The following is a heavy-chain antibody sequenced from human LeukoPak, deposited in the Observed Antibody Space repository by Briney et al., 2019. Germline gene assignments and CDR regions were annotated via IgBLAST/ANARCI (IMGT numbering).Heavy chain of an antibody. CDR3: ARVQASASGYPAVSYYYYGMDV. CDR2: IIPIFGTA. V-gene: IGHV1-69*13. CDR1: GGTFSSYA. Sequence: GASVKVSCKASGGTFSSYAISWVRQAPGQGLEWMGGIIPIFGTANYAQKFQGRVTITADESTSTAYMELSSLRSEDTAVYYCARVQASASGYPAVSYYYYGMDVWGQGTTVTVSS. J-gene: IGHJ6*02. D-gene: IGHD3-22*01.